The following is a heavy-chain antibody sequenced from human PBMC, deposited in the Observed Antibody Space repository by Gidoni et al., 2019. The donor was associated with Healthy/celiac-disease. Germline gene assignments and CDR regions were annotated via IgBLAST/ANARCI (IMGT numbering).Heavy chain of an antibody. CDR2: ISSSSSYI. D-gene: IGHD3-3*01. J-gene: IGHJ5*02. V-gene: IGHV3-21*01. Sequence: EVQLVASGGGLVKPGGSLRLSCAASGFTFSAYSMNWVRQAPGKGLEWVSSISSSSSYIYYADSVKGRFTISRDNAKNSLYLQMNSLRAEDTAVYYCARDGAIFGVVIGWFDPWGQGTLVTVSS. CDR3: ARDGAIFGVVIGWFDP. CDR1: GFTFSAYS.